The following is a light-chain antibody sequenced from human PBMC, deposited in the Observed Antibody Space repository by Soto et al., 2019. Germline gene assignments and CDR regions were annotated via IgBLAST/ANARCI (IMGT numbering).Light chain of an antibody. J-gene: IGLJ3*02. Sequence: QSVLTQPPSVSRAPGQRITISCTGSSSNIGAGYDVHWYQQLPGTAPKLLIFANTDRPSGVPDRFSGSKSGSSASLAITGLQAEDEADYYCQSYDSSLSHWVFGGGTKVTVL. V-gene: IGLV1-40*01. CDR3: QSYDSSLSHWV. CDR1: SSNIGAGYD. CDR2: ANT.